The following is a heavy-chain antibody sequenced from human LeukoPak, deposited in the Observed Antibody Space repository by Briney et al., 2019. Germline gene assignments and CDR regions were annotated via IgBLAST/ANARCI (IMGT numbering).Heavy chain of an antibody. D-gene: IGHD6-13*01. V-gene: IGHV1-69*05. J-gene: IGHJ6*02. CDR3: ASPYPGIAAAGYSYYYGMDV. CDR2: IIPIFGTA. CDR1: GGTFSSYA. Sequence: ASVKVSCKASGGTFSSYAISWVRQAPGQGLEWMGGIIPIFGTANYAQKFQGRVTITTDESTSTAYMELSSLRSEGTAVYYCASPYPGIAAAGYSYYYGMDVWGQGSTVTVSS.